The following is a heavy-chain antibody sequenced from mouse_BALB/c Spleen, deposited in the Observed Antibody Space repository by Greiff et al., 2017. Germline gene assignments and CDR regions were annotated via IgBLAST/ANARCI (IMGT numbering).Heavy chain of an antibody. CDR2: ISSGSSTI. J-gene: IGHJ4*01. CDR3: ARSPTVAPYYYAMDY. V-gene: IGHV5-17*02. CDR1: GFAFSSYD. Sequence: EVNVVESGGGLVKPGGSLKLSCAASGFAFSSYDMSWVRQAPEKGLEWVAYISSGSSTIYYADTVKGRFTIYRDNHKNTLFLQMTSLRSEDTAMYYCARSPTVAPYYYAMDYWGQGTSVTVSS. D-gene: IGHD1-1*01.